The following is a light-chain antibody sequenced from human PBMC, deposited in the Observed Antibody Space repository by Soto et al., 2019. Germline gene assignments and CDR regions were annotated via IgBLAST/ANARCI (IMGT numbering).Light chain of an antibody. V-gene: IGKV1-5*03. CDR3: QQYNVYPWT. Sequence: DVQMTQSPSTLSVSVGDRVTITCRASQSISRWLAWHQQKPGKAPELLIYETSSLKSGVPSRFSGSGSATEFTLTINNLQPDDLASYYCQQYNVYPWTFGQGTKVEIK. J-gene: IGKJ1*01. CDR1: QSISRW. CDR2: ETS.